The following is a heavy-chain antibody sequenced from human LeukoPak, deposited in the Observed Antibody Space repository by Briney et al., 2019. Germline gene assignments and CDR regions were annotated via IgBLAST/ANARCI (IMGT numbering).Heavy chain of an antibody. CDR2: IYYSGST. J-gene: IGHJ4*02. Sequence: SETLSLTCTVSGGSMSSYYWSWIRQPPGKGLEWIGYIYYSGSTKYNPSLKSRVTISVDTSKNQFSLKLSSVTAADTAVYYCARSFHSSSWYFDYWGQGTLVTVSS. CDR3: ARSFHSSSWYFDY. CDR1: GGSMSSYY. V-gene: IGHV4-59*08. D-gene: IGHD6-13*01.